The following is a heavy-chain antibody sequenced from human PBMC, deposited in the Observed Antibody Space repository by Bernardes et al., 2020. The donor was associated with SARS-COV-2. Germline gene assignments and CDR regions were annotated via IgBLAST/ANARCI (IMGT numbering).Heavy chain of an antibody. V-gene: IGHV1-2*02. J-gene: IGHJ6*02. CDR1: VYPFTVDY. D-gene: IGHD5-18*01. Sequence: ASVKVSCKASVYPFTVDYLHWARQGPGPGLEWRGWIYPNSGVTNNVQRLQGRVTMTRDTYISTAYMDLCRLRSDDTAVYYCEHHPTSYVRYAMDVWGQGTTVTVSS. CDR3: EHHPTSYVRYAMDV. CDR2: IYPNSGVT.